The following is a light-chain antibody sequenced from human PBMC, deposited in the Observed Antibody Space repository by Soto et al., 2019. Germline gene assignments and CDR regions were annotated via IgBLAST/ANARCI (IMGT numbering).Light chain of an antibody. CDR3: SSYTRSSTVV. V-gene: IGLV2-14*01. CDR2: DVS. J-gene: IGLJ2*01. Sequence: QSALTQPASVSGSPGQSITISCTGTSSDVGGYNYVSWYQQHPGKAPKLMIYDVSNRPSGVSNRFSGSKSANTASLTISGLQAEDAADYYCSSYTRSSTVVFGGGTKLTVL. CDR1: SSDVGGYNY.